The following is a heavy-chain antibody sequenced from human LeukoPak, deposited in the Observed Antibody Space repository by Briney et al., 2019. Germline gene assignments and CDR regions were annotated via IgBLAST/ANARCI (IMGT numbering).Heavy chain of an antibody. CDR3: AKEGGDIVVVVAAGFDS. J-gene: IGHJ4*02. V-gene: IGHV3-30*02. CDR1: GVTFSSYG. Sequence: GGSLRLSCAASGVTFSSYGMYWVRQAPGKGLEWVAFIRYDGRNKYYADSVKGRFTISRDNSKNTLYLQMNSLRAEDTAVCYCAKEGGDIVVVVAAGFDSWGLGTLVTVSS. CDR2: IRYDGRNK. D-gene: IGHD2-15*01.